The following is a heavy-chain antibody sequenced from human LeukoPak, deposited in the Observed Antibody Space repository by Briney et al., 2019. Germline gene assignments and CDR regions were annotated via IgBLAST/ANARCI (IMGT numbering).Heavy chain of an antibody. J-gene: IGHJ4*02. Sequence: GRFTVSRDNAKNSLYLQMNSLRAEDTGLYYCARYCGGGSCFDYWGRETLVTVSS. V-gene: IGHV3-7*04. D-gene: IGHD2-15*01. CDR3: ARYCGGGSCFDY.